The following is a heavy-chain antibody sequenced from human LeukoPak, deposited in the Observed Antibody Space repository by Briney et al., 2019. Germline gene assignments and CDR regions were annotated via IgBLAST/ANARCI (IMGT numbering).Heavy chain of an antibody. CDR2: MNPNSGNT. V-gene: IGHV1-8*02. D-gene: IGHD5-12*01. Sequence: ASVKVSCKASGYTFTGYYMHWVRQAPGQGLEWMGWMNPNSGNTGYAQKFQGRVTMTRNTSISTAYMELSSLRSEDTAVYYCARAQGWSGYDSDRFDYWGQGTLVTVSS. CDR1: GYTFTGYY. CDR3: ARAQGWSGYDSDRFDY. J-gene: IGHJ4*02.